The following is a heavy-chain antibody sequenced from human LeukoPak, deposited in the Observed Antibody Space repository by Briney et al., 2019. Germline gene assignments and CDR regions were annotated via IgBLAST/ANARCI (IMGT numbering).Heavy chain of an antibody. CDR1: GFTFNDYA. J-gene: IGHJ4*02. CDR3: AKDLSGDGYNWGIFDY. D-gene: IGHD5-24*01. CDR2: VSADGVTT. V-gene: IGHV3-43*02. Sequence: GGSLRLSCAASGFTFNDYAMHRVRQPPGKDLEWVSVVSADGVTTFYADSVKGRFIISRDNTKTSLYLQMNSLRTEDTALYYCAKDLSGDGYNWGIFDYWAQGTPVTVSS.